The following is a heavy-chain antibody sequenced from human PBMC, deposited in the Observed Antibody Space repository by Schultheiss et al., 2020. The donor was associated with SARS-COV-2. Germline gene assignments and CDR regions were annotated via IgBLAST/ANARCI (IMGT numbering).Heavy chain of an antibody. J-gene: IGHJ6*02. CDR2: IYYSGST. Sequence: SETLSLTCTVSGGSISSYYWSWIRQPPGKGLEWIGYIYYSGSTYYNPSLKSRVTISVDTSKNQFSLKLSSVTAADTAVYYCARDGAMAIFGVVIQKNRYGMDVWGQGTTVTVSS. D-gene: IGHD3-3*01. CDR3: ARDGAMAIFGVVIQKNRYGMDV. V-gene: IGHV4-59*01. CDR1: GGSISSYY.